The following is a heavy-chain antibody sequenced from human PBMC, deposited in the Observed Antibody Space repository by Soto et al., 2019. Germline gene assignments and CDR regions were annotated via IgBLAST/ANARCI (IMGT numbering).Heavy chain of an antibody. CDR3: ASNYAYAEGYYFYGIDV. CDR1: GFTFSSYS. D-gene: IGHD3-16*01. Sequence: SGFTFSSYSMNWVRQAPGKGLEWVSSISSSSYIYYADSVKGRFTISRDNAKNTLHLQMNSLGAEDTAVYYCASNYAYAEGYYFYGIDVWGQGTTVTVSS. J-gene: IGHJ6*02. V-gene: IGHV3-21*01. CDR2: ISSSSYI.